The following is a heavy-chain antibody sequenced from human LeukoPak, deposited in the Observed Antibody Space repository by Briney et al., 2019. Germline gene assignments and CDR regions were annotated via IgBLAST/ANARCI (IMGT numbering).Heavy chain of an antibody. J-gene: IGHJ6*02. CDR1: GFTFNTYA. Sequence: GGSLRLSCAASGFTFNTYAMGWIRQAPGKGLEWVSVIGSVGDTIYYADSVEGRFTISRDNSKNTLYLQMHSLRAEDTAVYFCGKRLPLYGLDVRGQGTTVTVSS. CDR2: IGSVGDTI. V-gene: IGHV3-23*01. CDR3: GKRLPLYGLDV.